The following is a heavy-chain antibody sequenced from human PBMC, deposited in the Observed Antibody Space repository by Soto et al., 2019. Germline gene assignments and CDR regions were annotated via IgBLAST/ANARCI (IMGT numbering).Heavy chain of an antibody. D-gene: IGHD3-9*01. J-gene: IGHJ6*02. Sequence: ASVKVSCKASGYTFTSYYMHWVRQAPGQGLEWMGIINPSGGSTSYAQKFQGRVTMTRDTSTSTVYMELSSLRSEDTAVYYCARDLKYYDILTGPNYGMDVWGQGTTVTVS. CDR3: ARDLKYYDILTGPNYGMDV. CDR2: INPSGGST. V-gene: IGHV1-46*01. CDR1: GYTFTSYY.